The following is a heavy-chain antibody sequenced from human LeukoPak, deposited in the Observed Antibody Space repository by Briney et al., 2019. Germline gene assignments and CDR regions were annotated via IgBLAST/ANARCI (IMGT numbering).Heavy chain of an antibody. CDR3: AKDRPIYDFWSGSGFDY. V-gene: IGHV3-23*01. D-gene: IGHD3-3*01. Sequence: GGSLRLPCAASGFTFSSYAMSWVRQAPGKGLEWVSAISGSGGSTYYADSVKGRFTISRDNSKNTLYLQMNSLRAEDTAVYYCAKDRPIYDFWSGSGFDYWGQGTLVTVSS. CDR1: GFTFSSYA. CDR2: ISGSGGST. J-gene: IGHJ4*02.